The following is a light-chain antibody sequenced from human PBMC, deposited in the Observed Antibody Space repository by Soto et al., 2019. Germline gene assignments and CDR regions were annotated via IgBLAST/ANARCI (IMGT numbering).Light chain of an antibody. CDR2: GAS. J-gene: IGKJ1*01. CDR3: QQYNNWPPWT. CDR1: QSVSSN. Sequence: EIVMTQSPATLSVSPGERATLSCRASQSVSSNLAWYQQKPGQAPRLLIYGASTRATGIPARFSGSGSGTEFTRTSSSLQSEYFAVYYCQQYNNWPPWTFGQGTKVEIK. V-gene: IGKV3-15*01.